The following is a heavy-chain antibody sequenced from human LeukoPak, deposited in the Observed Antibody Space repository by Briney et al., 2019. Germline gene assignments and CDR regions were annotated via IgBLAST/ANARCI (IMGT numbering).Heavy chain of an antibody. CDR2: ISYDGSNK. V-gene: IGHV3-30*18. CDR1: RFTFSSYG. CDR3: AKWKIFSYAFDI. J-gene: IGHJ3*02. Sequence: PGGSLRLSCAASRFTFSSYGMQWVRQAPGKGLEWVAVISYDGSNKYYADSVKDRFTISRDNSKNTLYLQMNSLRAEDTAVYYCAKWKIFSYAFDIWGQGTMVTVSS. D-gene: IGHD3-3*01.